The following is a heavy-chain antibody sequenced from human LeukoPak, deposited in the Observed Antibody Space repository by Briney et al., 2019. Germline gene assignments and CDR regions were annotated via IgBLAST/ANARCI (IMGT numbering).Heavy chain of an antibody. V-gene: IGHV3-33*01. Sequence: TGGSLRLSCSASGFTFTNYAIHWVRQAPGKGLEWVTVAWYDGSNKYYGGSVKGRFTISRDNSKNMVYLQMNSLRAEDTAVYYCARLSGYSSGWYDAFDIWGQGTMVTVSS. CDR2: AWYDGSNK. CDR3: ARLSGYSSGWYDAFDI. D-gene: IGHD6-19*01. J-gene: IGHJ3*02. CDR1: GFTFTNYA.